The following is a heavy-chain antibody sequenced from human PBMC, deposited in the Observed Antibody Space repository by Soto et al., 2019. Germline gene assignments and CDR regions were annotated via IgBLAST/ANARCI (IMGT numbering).Heavy chain of an antibody. J-gene: IGHJ4*02. CDR1: GFTFSSYW. CDR2: INSDGSST. D-gene: IGHD6-19*01. Sequence: EVQLVESGGGLVQPGGSLRLSCAASGFTFSSYWLHWVRQAPGKGLVWLSRINSDGSSTNYADSVKGRFTISRDNAKSTRYLQLNSVRAEDTAVYYCARKGAVAGFGYWGQGTLVTVSS. CDR3: ARKGAVAGFGY. V-gene: IGHV3-74*01.